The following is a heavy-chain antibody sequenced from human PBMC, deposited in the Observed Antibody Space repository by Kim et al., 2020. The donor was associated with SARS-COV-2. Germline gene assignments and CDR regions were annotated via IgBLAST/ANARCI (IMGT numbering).Heavy chain of an antibody. V-gene: IGHV5-51*01. Sequence: GESLKISCKGSVYSFTTYWIGWVRQMPGKGLEWMGIIYPDGSDTRYSPSFQGQVTISADKSISTAYLQWSTLKASDTAVYYCACPYGSGTYGFDIWGQGTLVTVSS. D-gene: IGHD3-10*01. J-gene: IGHJ3*02. CDR2: IYPDGSDT. CDR1: VYSFTTYW. CDR3: ACPYGSGTYGFDI.